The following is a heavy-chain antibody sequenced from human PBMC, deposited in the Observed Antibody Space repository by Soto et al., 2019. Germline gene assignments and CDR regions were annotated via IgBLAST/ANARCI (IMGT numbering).Heavy chain of an antibody. CDR2: IYHSGST. CDR1: GGSISSGGYS. V-gene: IGHV4-30-2*01. CDR3: ARTTYYYGSGSYYYFDY. J-gene: IGHJ4*02. Sequence: NPSETLSLTCAVSGGSISSGGYSWSWIRQPPGKGLEWIGYIYHSGSTYYNPSLKSRVTISVDRSKNQFSLKLSSVTAADTAVYYCARTTYYYGSGSYYYFDYWGQGTLVTVSS. D-gene: IGHD3-10*01.